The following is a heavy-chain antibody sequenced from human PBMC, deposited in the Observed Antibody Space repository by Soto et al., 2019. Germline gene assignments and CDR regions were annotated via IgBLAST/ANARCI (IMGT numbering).Heavy chain of an antibody. V-gene: IGHV1-8*01. CDR3: ASYSYDCSGGSCYPARGAFDI. CDR1: GYTFTSYD. Sequence: ASVKVSCKASGYTFTSYDINWVRQATGQGLEWMGWMNPNSGNTGYAQKFQGRVTTTRNTPISTAYKELSSQRTEDTAVYYCASYSYDCSGGSCYPARGAFDIWGQGTMVTVSS. J-gene: IGHJ3*02. CDR2: MNPNSGNT. D-gene: IGHD2-15*01.